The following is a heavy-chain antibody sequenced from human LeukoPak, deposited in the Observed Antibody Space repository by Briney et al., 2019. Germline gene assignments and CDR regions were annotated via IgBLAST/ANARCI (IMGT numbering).Heavy chain of an antibody. CDR2: INPNSGGT. D-gene: IGHD2-2*01. V-gene: IGHV1-2*02. Sequence: GASVKVSCKASGYTFTGYYMHWVRQAPGQGLEWMGWINPNSGGTNYAQKFQGRVTMTRDTSISTAYMELSRLRSDDTAVYYCAREEFXGYXSSTSCYRVLDYWGQGTLVTVSS. CDR3: AREEFXGYXSSTSCYRVLDY. CDR1: GYTFTGYY. J-gene: IGHJ4*02.